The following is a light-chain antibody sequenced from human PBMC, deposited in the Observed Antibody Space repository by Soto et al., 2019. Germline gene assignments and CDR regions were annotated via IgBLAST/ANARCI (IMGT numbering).Light chain of an antibody. CDR2: GAT. V-gene: IGKV3-20*01. Sequence: EIVLTQSPGTLSLSPGERATLSCKASQSVTSRHLAWYQQKPGQAPRLLIYGATSRATGIPDMFSGSGSGTEFMLTISRLEAEDFAVYFCQKYNNSPEYTLGQGTKLEIK. J-gene: IGKJ2*01. CDR1: QSVTSRH. CDR3: QKYNNSPEYT.